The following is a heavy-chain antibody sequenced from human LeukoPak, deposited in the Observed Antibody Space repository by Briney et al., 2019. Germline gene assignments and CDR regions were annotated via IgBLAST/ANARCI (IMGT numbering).Heavy chain of an antibody. D-gene: IGHD6-13*01. V-gene: IGHV1-2*06. Sequence: ASVKVSCKASGYTFTGYYMHWVRQAPGQGLEWMGRINPNSGGTNYAQKFQGRVTMTRDMSISTAYMELSRLRSDDTAVYYCARVVGGDRQLANDYWGQGTLVTVSS. CDR3: ARVVGGDRQLANDY. CDR1: GYTFTGYY. J-gene: IGHJ4*02. CDR2: INPNSGGT.